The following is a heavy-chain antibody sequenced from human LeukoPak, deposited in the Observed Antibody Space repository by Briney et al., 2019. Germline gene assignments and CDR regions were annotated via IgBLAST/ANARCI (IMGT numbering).Heavy chain of an antibody. D-gene: IGHD6-25*01. V-gene: IGHV3-30*02. Sequence: GGSLRLSCAASGFTFSSYGMHWVRQAPGKGLEWVAFIRYDGSNKYYADSVKGRFTISRDNSKNTLYLQMNSLRAEDTAVYYCAKESVARSGAFDIWGQGTMVTVSP. J-gene: IGHJ3*02. CDR1: GFTFSSYG. CDR2: IRYDGSNK. CDR3: AKESVARSGAFDI.